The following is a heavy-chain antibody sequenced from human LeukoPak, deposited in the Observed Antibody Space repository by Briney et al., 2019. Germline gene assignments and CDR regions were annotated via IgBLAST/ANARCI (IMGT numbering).Heavy chain of an antibody. J-gene: IGHJ4*02. V-gene: IGHV3-20*01. CDR3: ARFSAVAGTDY. CDR2: INWNGGST. D-gene: IGHD6-19*01. Sequence: GGSLRLPCAASGFTFDDHGMSWVRQAPGKGLEWVSGINWNGGSTGYADSVKGRFTISRDNAKNSLYLQMNSLRAEDTALYHCARFSAVAGTDYWGQGTQVTVSS. CDR1: GFTFDDHG.